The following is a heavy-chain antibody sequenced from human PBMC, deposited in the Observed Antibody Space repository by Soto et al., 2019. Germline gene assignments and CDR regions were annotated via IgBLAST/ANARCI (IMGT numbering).Heavy chain of an antibody. CDR3: ARHFSGLVRGAPYWYFDL. CDR2: IYYSGST. Sequence: QLQLQESGPGLVKPSETLSLTCTVSGGSISSSSYYWGWIRQPPGKGLEWIGSIYYSGSTYYNPSLKSRVTISVDTSKNQFSLKLSSGTAADTAVYYCARHFSGLVRGAPYWYFDLWGRGTLVTVSS. J-gene: IGHJ2*01. D-gene: IGHD3-10*01. CDR1: GGSISSSSYY. V-gene: IGHV4-39*01.